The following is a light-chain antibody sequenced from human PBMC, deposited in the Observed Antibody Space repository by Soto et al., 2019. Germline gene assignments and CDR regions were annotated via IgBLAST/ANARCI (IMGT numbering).Light chain of an antibody. CDR1: QSLVHSDGNTY. Sequence: DIVLTQTPLSSPVTLGQPASISCRSSQSLVHSDGNTYLSWFHQRPGQPPRLLIDKVSNRFSGVPDRFSGSGAGTDFTLKISWVEAEDVGIYFCMQATQYRPYTFGQGTKLEIK. J-gene: IGKJ2*01. CDR3: MQATQYRPYT. CDR2: KVS. V-gene: IGKV2-24*01.